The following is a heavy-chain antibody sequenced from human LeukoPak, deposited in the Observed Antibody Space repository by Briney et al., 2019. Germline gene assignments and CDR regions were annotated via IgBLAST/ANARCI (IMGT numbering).Heavy chain of an antibody. D-gene: IGHD1-20*01. V-gene: IGHV1-69*13. Sequence: EASVKVSCKASGGTFSSYAISWVRQAPGQGLEWMGGIIPIFGTANYAQKFQGRVTITADESTSTAYMELSSLRSEDTAVYYRVPQRITGTQSLGFDPWGQGTLVTVSS. CDR2: IIPIFGTA. CDR1: GGTFSSYA. J-gene: IGHJ5*02. CDR3: VPQRITGTQSLGFDP.